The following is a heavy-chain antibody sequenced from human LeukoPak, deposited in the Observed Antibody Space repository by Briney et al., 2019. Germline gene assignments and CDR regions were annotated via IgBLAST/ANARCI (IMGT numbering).Heavy chain of an antibody. CDR2: MNPNSGNT. J-gene: IGHJ4*02. Sequence: ASVKVSCKASGYTFTSYDINWVRQATGQGLEWMGWMNPNSGNTGYAQKFQGRVTMTRDTSISTAYMELSRLRSDDTAVYYCAKYSSSNFDYWGQGTLVTVSS. D-gene: IGHD6-13*01. V-gene: IGHV1-8*01. CDR3: AKYSSSNFDY. CDR1: GYTFTSYD.